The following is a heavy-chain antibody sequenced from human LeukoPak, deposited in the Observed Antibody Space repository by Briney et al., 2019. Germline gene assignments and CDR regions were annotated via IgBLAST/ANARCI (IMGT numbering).Heavy chain of an antibody. CDR2: IYYSGST. CDR3: AREVTYYDSSGYPDY. CDR1: GGSISSSSYY. V-gene: IGHV4-39*02. Sequence: SETLSLTCTVSGGSISSSSYYWGWIRQPPGKGLEWIGSIYYSGSTYYNPSLKSRVTISVDTSKNQFSLKLSSVTTADTAVYYCAREVTYYDSSGYPDYWGQGTLVTVSS. D-gene: IGHD3-22*01. J-gene: IGHJ4*02.